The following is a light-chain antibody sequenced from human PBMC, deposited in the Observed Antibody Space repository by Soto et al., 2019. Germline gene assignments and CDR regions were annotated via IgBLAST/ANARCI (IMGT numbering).Light chain of an antibody. J-gene: IGLJ1*01. CDR2: EVV. CDR3: CSYAGGYTYL. V-gene: IGLV2-8*01. CDR1: KNDIGVYDF. Sequence: QSALTQPPSASGSPGQSVTISCSGTKNDIGVYDFVSWYQHHPGKAPRLIIYEVVQRPSGVPDRFSGSKSGNTASLTISGLQAEDEADYFCCSYAGGYTYLFGTGTKVNVL.